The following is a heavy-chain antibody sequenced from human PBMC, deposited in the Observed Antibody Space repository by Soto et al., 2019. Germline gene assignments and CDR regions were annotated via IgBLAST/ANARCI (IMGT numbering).Heavy chain of an antibody. CDR3: ARGGSGYYGTPFDY. J-gene: IGHJ4*02. CDR2: MNPNSGNT. Sequence: GASVKVSCKASGYTFTSYDINWVRQATGQGLGWMGWMNPNSGNTGYAQKFQGRVTMTRNTSISTAYMELSSLRSEDTAVYYCARGGSGYYGTPFDYWGQGTLVTVSS. V-gene: IGHV1-8*01. CDR1: GYTFTSYD. D-gene: IGHD3-3*01.